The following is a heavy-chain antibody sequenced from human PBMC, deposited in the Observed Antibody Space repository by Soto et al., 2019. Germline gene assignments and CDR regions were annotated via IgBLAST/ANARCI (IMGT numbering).Heavy chain of an antibody. CDR2: IFYSGSF. CDR3: ARAPETPSILGVALPYFFDY. V-gene: IGHV4-31*03. CDR1: GGSISSGTSY. D-gene: IGHD3-3*01. Sequence: SETLSPTCTVSGGSISSGTSYWSWILQRPGKGLEWIGYIFYSGSFYYTPSLRGRVMILADTSKNQFTLRLSSVTAADTAVYYCARAPETPSILGVALPYFFDYWGQGALVTVSS. J-gene: IGHJ4*02.